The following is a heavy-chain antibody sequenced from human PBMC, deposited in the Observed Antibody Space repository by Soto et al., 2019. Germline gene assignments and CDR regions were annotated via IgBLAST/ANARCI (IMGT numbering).Heavy chain of an antibody. Sequence: GESLKLSCADFVYSFLSYDMNCVRQAPGKGLEWVSYISSSGTTIYYADSVEGRFTISRDNAKNSLYLQMNSLRDEDTAVYYCASEANRDYGMDDWGQGTTVTVSS. CDR3: ASEANRDYGMDD. CDR2: ISSSGTTI. J-gene: IGHJ6*02. V-gene: IGHV3-48*02. CDR1: VYSFLSYD. D-gene: IGHD3-16*02.